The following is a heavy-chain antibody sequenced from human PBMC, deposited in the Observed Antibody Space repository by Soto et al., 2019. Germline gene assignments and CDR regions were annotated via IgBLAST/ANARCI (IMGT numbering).Heavy chain of an antibody. Sequence: GGSLTVSCPSAGFTFSRWAMSWVRQAPGKGLEWVSAISGSGGSTYYADSVKGRFTISRDNSKNTLYLQMNSLRAEDTAVYYCAKGYYYDSSGYWVFDYWGQGTLVTVSS. V-gene: IGHV3-23*01. CDR1: GFTFSRWA. CDR2: ISGSGGST. J-gene: IGHJ4*02. CDR3: AKGYYYDSSGYWVFDY. D-gene: IGHD3-22*01.